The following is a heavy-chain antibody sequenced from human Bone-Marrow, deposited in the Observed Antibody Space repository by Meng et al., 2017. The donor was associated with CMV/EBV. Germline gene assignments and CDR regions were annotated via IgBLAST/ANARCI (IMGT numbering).Heavy chain of an antibody. CDR2: ISSSSSYI. Sequence: GESLKISCAASGFTFSSYSMNWVRQAPGKGLEWVSSISSSSSYIYYADSVKGRFTISRDNAKNSLYLQMNSLRAEDTAVYYCASETAGTYYFDDWGQGTLVTVSS. CDR1: GFTFSSYS. D-gene: IGHD6-13*01. CDR3: ASETAGTYYFDD. V-gene: IGHV3-21*01. J-gene: IGHJ4*02.